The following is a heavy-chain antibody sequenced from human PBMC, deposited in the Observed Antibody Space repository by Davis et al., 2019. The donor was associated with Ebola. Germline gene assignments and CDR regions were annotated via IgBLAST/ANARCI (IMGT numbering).Heavy chain of an antibody. D-gene: IGHD3-22*01. Sequence: PSETLSLTCAVSGYSISSCYSWGLIRQPPGKGLEWIGSIYHSGSTSYTPSLKSRVTISVATSKNQVSLKMSSVTAADPAVYYCARGASGSFDYWGQETLVTVSS. CDR2: IYHSGST. CDR1: GYSISSCYS. CDR3: ARGASGSFDY. J-gene: IGHJ4*02. V-gene: IGHV4-38-2*01.